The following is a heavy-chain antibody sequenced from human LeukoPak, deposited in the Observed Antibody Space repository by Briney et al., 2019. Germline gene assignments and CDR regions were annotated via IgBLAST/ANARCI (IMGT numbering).Heavy chain of an antibody. CDR2: IRTSGQST. CDR3: AKDHPPYCSGTSCYPFDY. CDR1: GFIFSNFA. Sequence: GGSLRLSCAASGFIFSNFAMSWVRQAPGKGLEWVSGIRTSGQSTYYADSVKGRFTISRDDSKNTLYLQMNSLRAEDTAVYYCAKDHPPYCSGTSCYPFDYWGQGTLVAVSS. V-gene: IGHV3-23*01. D-gene: IGHD2-2*01. J-gene: IGHJ4*02.